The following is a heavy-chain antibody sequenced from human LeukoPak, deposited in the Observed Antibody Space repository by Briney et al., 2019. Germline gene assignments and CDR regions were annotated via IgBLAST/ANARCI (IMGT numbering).Heavy chain of an antibody. CDR3: ARDRESVGYYYDSSGYYLFDY. CDR1: GFTFSSYA. D-gene: IGHD3-22*01. Sequence: GGSLRLSCAASGFTFSSYAMSWVRQAPGKGLEWVSAISGSGGSTYYADSVKGRFTISRDNSKNTLYLQMNSLRAEDTAVYYCARDRESVGYYYDSSGYYLFDYWGQGTLVTVSS. V-gene: IGHV3-23*01. CDR2: ISGSGGST. J-gene: IGHJ4*02.